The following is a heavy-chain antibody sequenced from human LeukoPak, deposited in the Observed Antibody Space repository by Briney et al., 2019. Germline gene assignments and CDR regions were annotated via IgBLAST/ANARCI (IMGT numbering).Heavy chain of an antibody. Sequence: GGSLRLSCAASGFTFSSYGMRWVRQAPGKELEWVAVIWYDGSNKYYADSVKGRFTISRDNSKNTLYLQMNSLRADDTAVYYCAKDTGAYYYDSSDNPEPLSYWGQGTLVTVSS. CDR3: AKDTGAYYYDSSDNPEPLSY. CDR1: GFTFSSYG. CDR2: IWYDGSNK. V-gene: IGHV3-30*02. D-gene: IGHD3-22*01. J-gene: IGHJ4*02.